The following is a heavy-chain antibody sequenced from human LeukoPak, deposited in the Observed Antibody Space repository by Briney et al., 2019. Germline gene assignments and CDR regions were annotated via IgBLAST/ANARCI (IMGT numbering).Heavy chain of an antibody. D-gene: IGHD3-3*01. Sequence: GGSLRLSCAASGFDFSSNWMHWVRHAPGQGLVWVSRIKSDGISTNYADSVKGRFTISRDIAKNTLYLQMNSLRAEDTGVYYCAKDHYWSIDYWGRGTLVTVSS. J-gene: IGHJ4*02. CDR2: IKSDGIST. CDR3: AKDHYWSIDY. V-gene: IGHV3-74*01. CDR1: GFDFSSNW.